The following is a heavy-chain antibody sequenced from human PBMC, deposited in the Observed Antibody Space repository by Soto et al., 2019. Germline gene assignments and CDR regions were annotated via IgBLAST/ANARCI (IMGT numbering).Heavy chain of an antibody. CDR3: ARESGGTTATLDYYYFYMDV. D-gene: IGHD4-17*01. CDR1: GYSFSAYY. Sequence: QVQLVQSGAEVKKPGASVRVSCKASGYSFSAYYIHWMRQAPGQGLEWMGWINPNSGGTKFAQKFQGWVTMTRDTSISTAYMELSRLKSDDTAVYFCARESGGTTATLDYYYFYMDVRGKGTTVTVSS. J-gene: IGHJ6*03. V-gene: IGHV1-2*04. CDR2: INPNSGGT.